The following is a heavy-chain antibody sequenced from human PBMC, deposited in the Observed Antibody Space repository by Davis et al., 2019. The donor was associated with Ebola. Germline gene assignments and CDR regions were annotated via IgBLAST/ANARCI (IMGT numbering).Heavy chain of an antibody. CDR1: GFTFSSYW. CDR3: AKKKGSSAWYSFDY. D-gene: IGHD6-19*01. Sequence: GESLKISCAASGFTFSSYWMSWVRQAPGKGLEWVANIKQDGSEKYYVDSVKGRFTISRDNAKNSLYLQMNSLRAEDTAFYYCAKKKGSSAWYSFDYWGQGTLVTVSS. J-gene: IGHJ4*02. CDR2: IKQDGSEK. V-gene: IGHV3-7*03.